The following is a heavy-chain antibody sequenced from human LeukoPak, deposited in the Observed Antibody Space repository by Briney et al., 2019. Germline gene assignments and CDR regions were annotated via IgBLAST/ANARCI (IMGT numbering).Heavy chain of an antibody. J-gene: IGHJ4*02. D-gene: IGHD3-3*01. CDR1: GGSISSSSYY. V-gene: IGHV4-39*07. CDR2: IYYSGST. Sequence: PSETLSLTGTVSGGSISSSSYYWGWIRQPPGKGLEWIGSIYYSGSTYYNPSLKSRVTISVDTSKNQFSLKLSSVTAADTAVYYCARVRIRFRGPIDYWGQGTLVTVSS. CDR3: ARVRIRFRGPIDY.